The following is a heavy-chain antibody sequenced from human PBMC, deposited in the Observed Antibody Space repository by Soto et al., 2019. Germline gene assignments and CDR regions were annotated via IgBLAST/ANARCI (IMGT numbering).Heavy chain of an antibody. Sequence: EVQLVESGGGLVKPGGSLRLSCAASGFSFSSYSMNWVRQAPGKGLEWVSSISSSSSYIYYADSVKGRFTISRDNAKNSLYLQMNSLRAEDTAVYYCARDLYCSSSSCYQGVVDYWVQGTLVTVSA. CDR3: ARDLYCSSSSCYQGVVDY. CDR2: ISSSSSYI. D-gene: IGHD2-2*01. J-gene: IGHJ4*02. V-gene: IGHV3-21*01. CDR1: GFSFSSYS.